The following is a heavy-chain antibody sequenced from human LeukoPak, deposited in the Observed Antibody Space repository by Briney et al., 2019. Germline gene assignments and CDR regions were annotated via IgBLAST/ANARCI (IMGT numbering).Heavy chain of an antibody. Sequence: GGSLRLSCAASGFTFSSYSMNWIRQAPGKGLEWVSSITSSSSYIYYADSVKGRFTISRDNAKNSLYLQMNSLRAEDTAVYYCASGAAAGRRTDAFDIWGQGTMVTVSS. J-gene: IGHJ3*02. V-gene: IGHV3-21*04. CDR3: ASGAAAGRRTDAFDI. CDR1: GFTFSSYS. CDR2: ITSSSSYI. D-gene: IGHD6-13*01.